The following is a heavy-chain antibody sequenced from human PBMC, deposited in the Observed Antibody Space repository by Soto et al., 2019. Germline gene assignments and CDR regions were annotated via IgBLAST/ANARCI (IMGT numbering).Heavy chain of an antibody. J-gene: IGHJ4*02. CDR2: ISSTTNYI. CDR3: ARESEDRTSNFDY. V-gene: IGHV3-21*01. Sequence: LRLSCAASGFNFRNYEMNWVRQAPGKGLEWVSSISSTTNYIYYGDSMKGRFTISRDNAKNTLYLEMNSLRAEDTAVYYCARESEDRTSNFDYWGQGTLVTVSS. CDR1: GFNFRNYE.